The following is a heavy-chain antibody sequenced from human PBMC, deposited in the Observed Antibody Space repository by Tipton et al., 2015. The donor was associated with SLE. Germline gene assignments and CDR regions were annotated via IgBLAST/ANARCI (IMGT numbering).Heavy chain of an antibody. J-gene: IGHJ4*02. CDR2: TYYRSKWYN. D-gene: IGHD3-22*01. CDR3: ARYSDYYDSSADYRAFFDY. CDR1: GDSVSSNSAA. V-gene: IGHV6-1*01. Sequence: PGLVKPSQTLSLTCAISGDSVSSNSAAWNWIRQSPSRGLEWLGRTYYRSKWYNDYAVSVKSRITINPDTSKNQFSLKLSSVTAADTAVYYCARYSDYYDSSADYRAFFDYWGQGTLVTVSS.